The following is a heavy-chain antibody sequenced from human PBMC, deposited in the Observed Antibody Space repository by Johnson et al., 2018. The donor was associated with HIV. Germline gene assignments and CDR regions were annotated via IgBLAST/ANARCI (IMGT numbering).Heavy chain of an antibody. V-gene: IGHV3-30*03. CDR2: ISYDGNNK. J-gene: IGHJ3*02. D-gene: IGHD2-15*01. CDR1: GFTFSSYG. CDR3: ARAGPYCSGGSCYSPDAFDI. Sequence: QVQLVESGGGVVQPGRSLRLSCAASGFTFSSYGMHWVRQAPGKGLEWVAVISYDGNNKYYVDSVKGRFTISRDNSKNTLYLQMNSLRPEDTAVYYCARAGPYCSGGSCYSPDAFDIWGQGTMVTVSS.